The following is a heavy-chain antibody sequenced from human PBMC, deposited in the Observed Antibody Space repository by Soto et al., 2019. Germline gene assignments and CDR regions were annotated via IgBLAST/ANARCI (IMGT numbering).Heavy chain of an antibody. CDR2: ISGSGGST. J-gene: IGHJ6*02. CDR1: LFTLTSYA. CDR3: AKALVRSDYDFWSGYYTDPYYYYGMDV. Sequence: GGSLRLPCATSLFTLTSYAISCVRQSPRKWLEWVSSISGSGGSTYYADSVKGRFTISRDNSKNTLYLQMNSLRAEDTAVYYCAKALVRSDYDFWSGYYTDPYYYYGMDVWGQGTTVT. V-gene: IGHV3-23*01. D-gene: IGHD3-3*01.